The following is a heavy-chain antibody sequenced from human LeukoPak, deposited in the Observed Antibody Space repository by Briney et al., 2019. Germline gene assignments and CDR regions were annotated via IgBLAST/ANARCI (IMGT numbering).Heavy chain of an antibody. CDR3: ARRLYCSSSTSCYDYGMDV. Sequence: SAKVSCKASGGTFRSYGLNWVRQAPGQGLEWMGGLMPILGTAKDARRLQGRATVTADESTSTGHMDLSRLRSENTDVYYCARRLYCSSSTSCYDYGMDVCGQGTTVNVTS. V-gene: IGHV1-69*13. CDR2: LMPILGTA. CDR1: GGTFRSYG. J-gene: IGHJ6*02. D-gene: IGHD2-2*01.